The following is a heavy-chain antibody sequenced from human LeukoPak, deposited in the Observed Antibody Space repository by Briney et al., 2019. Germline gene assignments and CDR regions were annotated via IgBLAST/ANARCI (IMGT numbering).Heavy chain of an antibody. CDR3: ARQDDSYYYGMDV. J-gene: IGHJ6*02. CDR2: IYPGDSDT. D-gene: IGHD3-3*01. Sequence: GESLKISCKGFGYSFTSYWIGWVRQMPGKGLEWIGIIYPGDSDTRYSPSFQGQVTISADKSISTAYLQWSSLKASDTAMYYCARQDDSYYYGMDVWGQGTTVTVSS. V-gene: IGHV5-51*01. CDR1: GYSFTSYW.